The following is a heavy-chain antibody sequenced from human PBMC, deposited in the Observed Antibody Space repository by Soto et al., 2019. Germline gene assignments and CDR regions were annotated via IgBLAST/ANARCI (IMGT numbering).Heavy chain of an antibody. D-gene: IGHD3-22*01. CDR2: IYWNDFK. V-gene: IGHV2-5*01. J-gene: IGHJ6*03. CDR1: GFSVKTSGVG. Sequence: QSTLKESGPTLVKPTQTLTLTCTFSGFSVKTSGVGGGWIRQPPGKTLEWLAPIYWNDFKRYTPSLESRLTTTKHAYKNQAVLTVTNVDPADTARYCFATSRGYDDYEGPPVCEMYVWGKGTTVTVSS. CDR3: ATSRGYDDYEGPPVCEMYV.